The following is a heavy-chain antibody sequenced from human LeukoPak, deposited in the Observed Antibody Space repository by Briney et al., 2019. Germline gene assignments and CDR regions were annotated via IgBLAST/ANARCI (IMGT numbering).Heavy chain of an antibody. J-gene: IGHJ5*02. CDR2: INPSGGST. D-gene: IGHD6-6*01. CDR1: GYTFTSYY. Sequence: ASVTVSCKASGYTFTSYYMHWVRQAPGQGLEWMGIINPSGGSTSYAQKFQGRVTMTRDMSTSTVYMELSSLRSEDTAVYYCAREYGPSIAARASGNWFDPWGQGTLVTVSS. CDR3: AREYGPSIAARASGNWFDP. V-gene: IGHV1-46*01.